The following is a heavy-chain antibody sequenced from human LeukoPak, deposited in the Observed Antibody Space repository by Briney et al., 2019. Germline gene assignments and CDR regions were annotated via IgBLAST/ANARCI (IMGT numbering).Heavy chain of an antibody. CDR1: GFTFSDYY. J-gene: IGHJ4*02. CDR3: AKEIYDYVPDY. D-gene: IGHD3-16*01. Sequence: GGSPRLSCAASGFTFSDYYMSWIRQAPGKGLEWVSAISGSGGSTYYADSVKGRFTISRDNSKNTLYLQMNSLRAEDTAVYYCAKEIYDYVPDYWGQGTLVTVSS. CDR2: ISGSGGST. V-gene: IGHV3-23*01.